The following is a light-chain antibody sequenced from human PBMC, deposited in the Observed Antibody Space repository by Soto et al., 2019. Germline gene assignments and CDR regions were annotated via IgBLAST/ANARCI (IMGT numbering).Light chain of an antibody. Sequence: QSALTQPASVSGSPGQSITISCTGSSSDVGGYNYVSWYQQHPGKAPKLMIYEVINRPSGVSSRFSGSKSGNTASLTISGRQAEDEADYHCCSYTSSDTHLGFGGGTKLTVL. J-gene: IGLJ3*02. CDR1: SSDVGGYNY. V-gene: IGLV2-14*01. CDR3: CSYTSSDTHLG. CDR2: EVI.